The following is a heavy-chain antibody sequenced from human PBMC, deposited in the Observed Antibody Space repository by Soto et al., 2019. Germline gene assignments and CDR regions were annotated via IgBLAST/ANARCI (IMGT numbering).Heavy chain of an antibody. CDR1: GLTFSNYK. J-gene: IGHJ5*02. V-gene: IGHV3-21*01. CDR2: ISGSSTYI. Sequence: GSLSLSCDVSGLTFSNYKMNWVRQAPGQGLEWVSSISGSSTYIYYEDPVRGRFTISRDNAKNSVHLQMNSLRVEDTAVYFCAREELPPGTSFNSWFDPWGQGTLVTGPS. D-gene: IGHD1-1*01. CDR3: AREELPPGTSFNSWFDP.